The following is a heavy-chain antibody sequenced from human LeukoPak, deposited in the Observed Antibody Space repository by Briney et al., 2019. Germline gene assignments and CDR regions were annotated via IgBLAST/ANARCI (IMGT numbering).Heavy chain of an antibody. J-gene: IGHJ4*02. Sequence: SETLSLTCAVYGGSLSNHYWSWIRQPPGKGLEWIGEINHSGSTKYNPSLKSRVTISVDTSKNQFSLKLSSVTAADTAVYYCARETFGVAAFDYWGQGTLVTVSS. CDR3: ARETFGVAAFDY. V-gene: IGHV4-34*01. D-gene: IGHD3-3*01. CDR1: GGSLSNHY. CDR2: INHSGST.